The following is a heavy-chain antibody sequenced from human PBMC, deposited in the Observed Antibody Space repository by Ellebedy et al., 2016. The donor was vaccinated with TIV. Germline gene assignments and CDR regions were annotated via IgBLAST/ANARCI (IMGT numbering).Heavy chain of an antibody. J-gene: IGHJ4*02. CDR3: AKDRGGTGDFDY. Sequence: AASVKVSCKASGYTFALYTMHWVRQAPGQRLEWMGWINTDTGNTEYSQHFQGRVTFTTDTAASTVYMSLRSLGSEDTAVYYCAKDRGGTGDFDYWGPGTLVTVSS. D-gene: IGHD3-16*01. CDR2: INTDTGNT. V-gene: IGHV1-3*04. CDR1: GYTFALYT.